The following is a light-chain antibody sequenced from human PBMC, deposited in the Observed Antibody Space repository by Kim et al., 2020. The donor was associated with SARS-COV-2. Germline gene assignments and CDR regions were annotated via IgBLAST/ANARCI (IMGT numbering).Light chain of an antibody. CDR1: TRDVGGYNY. J-gene: IGLJ2*01. CDR2: DVN. Sequence: GQSITISGTGTTRDVGGYNYVSWYQQHPGKAPKLMIYDVNNRPSGVSDRFSGSKSGNTASLGISGLQAEDEADYYCSSYTSSSTVVFGAGTQLTVL. CDR3: SSYTSSSTVV. V-gene: IGLV2-14*03.